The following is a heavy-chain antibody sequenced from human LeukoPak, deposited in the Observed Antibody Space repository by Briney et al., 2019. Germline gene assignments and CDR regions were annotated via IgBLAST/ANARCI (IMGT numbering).Heavy chain of an antibody. CDR2: IYHSGST. V-gene: IGHV4-38-2*02. D-gene: IGHD3-3*01. CDR1: GGSISGYY. J-gene: IGHJ4*02. CDR3: ARIYDFWSGYLDY. Sequence: SETLSLTCTVSGGSISGYYWGWIRQPPGKGLEWIGSIYHSGSTYYNPSLKSRVTISVDTSKNQFSLKLSSVTAADTAVYYCARIYDFWSGYLDYWGQGTLVTVSS.